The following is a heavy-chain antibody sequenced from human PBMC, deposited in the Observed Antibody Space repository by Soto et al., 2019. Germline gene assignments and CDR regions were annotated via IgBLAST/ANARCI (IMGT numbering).Heavy chain of an antibody. CDR2: IIPIFGTA. CDR3: ARDRLAADGSHYYYGMDV. Sequence: SVKVSCKASGGTFSSYAISWVRQAPGQGLEWMGGIIPIFGTANYAQKFQGRVTITADESTSTAYMELSSLRSEDTAVYYCARDRLAADGSHYYYGMDVWGQGTRVTVSS. V-gene: IGHV1-69*13. D-gene: IGHD6-13*01. J-gene: IGHJ6*02. CDR1: GGTFSSYA.